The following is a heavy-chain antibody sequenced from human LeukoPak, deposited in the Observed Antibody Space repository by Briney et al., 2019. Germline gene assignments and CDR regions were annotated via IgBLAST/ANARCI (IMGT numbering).Heavy chain of an antibody. CDR3: AKETTIVGATWLADY. CDR2: ISGSGGST. D-gene: IGHD1-26*01. J-gene: IGHJ4*02. CDR1: GFTFSSYA. Sequence: GGSLRLSCAASGFTFSSYAMSWVRQAPGKGLEWVSAISGSGGSTYYADPVKGRFTISRDNSKNTLYLQMNSLRAEDTAVYYCAKETTIVGATWLADYWGQGTLVTVSS. V-gene: IGHV3-23*01.